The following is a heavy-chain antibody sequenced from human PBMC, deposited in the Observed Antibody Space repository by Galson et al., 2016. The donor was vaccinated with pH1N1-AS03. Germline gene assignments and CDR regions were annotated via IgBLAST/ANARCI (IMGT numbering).Heavy chain of an antibody. V-gene: IGHV3-23*01. J-gene: IGHJ5*02. CDR1: GFTFRNYA. Sequence: SLRLSCAASGFTFRNYAMSWVRQAPGKGLEWVSAISGDGSVTYYADSVKGRFTISRDNSKSTLYLQMSSMRAEDTAVYYCANGRGSWYGPYHWFDPWGQGTLVAVSS. CDR3: ANGRGSWYGPYHWFDP. D-gene: IGHD6-13*01. CDR2: ISGDGSVT.